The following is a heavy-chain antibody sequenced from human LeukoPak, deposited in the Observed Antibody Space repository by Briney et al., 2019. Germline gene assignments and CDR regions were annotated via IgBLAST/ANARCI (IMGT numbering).Heavy chain of an antibody. D-gene: IGHD5-18*01. CDR3: ARVHYTAKETLDY. CDR2: ISSSGSTI. Sequence: GGSLRLSCAASGFTFSSYEMNWVRQAPGKGLEWVSYISSSGSTIYYADSVKGRFTISRDNAKNSLYLQMNSLRAEDTAVYYCARVHYTAKETLDYWGQGTLVTVSS. CDR1: GFTFSSYE. V-gene: IGHV3-48*03. J-gene: IGHJ4*02.